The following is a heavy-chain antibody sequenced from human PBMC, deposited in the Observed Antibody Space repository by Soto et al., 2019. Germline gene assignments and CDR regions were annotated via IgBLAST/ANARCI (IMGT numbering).Heavy chain of an antibody. V-gene: IGHV4-4*02. CDR1: GGSISSSNW. Sequence: QVQLQESGPGLVKPSGTLSLTCAVSGGSISSSNWWSWVRQPPGKGLEWIGEIYHSGSTNYNPSLKGRVNKTVDKSKNQFSLQPRSVTAADTALYYCSRDPPLPAAIVDWGQGTLVTVSS. CDR2: IYHSGST. D-gene: IGHD2-2*01. CDR3: SRDPPLPAAIVD. J-gene: IGHJ4*02.